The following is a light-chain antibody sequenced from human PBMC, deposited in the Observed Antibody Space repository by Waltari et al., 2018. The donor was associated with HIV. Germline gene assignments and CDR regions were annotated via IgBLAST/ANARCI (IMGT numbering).Light chain of an antibody. CDR2: GAS. Sequence: EIVLTQSPGTLSLSPGERATLSCRASQSVSSSLAWYQQKPGQAPRLLISGASSRATVIPDRFSGSGSGTDFTLTINRLEPEDFAVYYCQQYGGSSTFGGGTKVEI. CDR3: QQYGGSST. V-gene: IGKV3-20*01. J-gene: IGKJ4*01. CDR1: QSVSSS.